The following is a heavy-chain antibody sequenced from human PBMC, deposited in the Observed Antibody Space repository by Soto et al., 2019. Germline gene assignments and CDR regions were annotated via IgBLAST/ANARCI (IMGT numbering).Heavy chain of an antibody. CDR1: GFTFSSYG. D-gene: IGHD6-6*01. CDR3: AKDQLRLDHYDYGMDV. CDR2: ISYDGSNK. Sequence: QVQLVESGGGVVQPGRSLRLSCAASGFTFSSYGMHWVRQAPGKGLEWVAVISYDGSNKYYADSVKGRFTISRDNSKNTLYLQMNSLRAEDTAVYYCAKDQLRLDHYDYGMDVWGQGTTVTVSS. V-gene: IGHV3-30*18. J-gene: IGHJ6*02.